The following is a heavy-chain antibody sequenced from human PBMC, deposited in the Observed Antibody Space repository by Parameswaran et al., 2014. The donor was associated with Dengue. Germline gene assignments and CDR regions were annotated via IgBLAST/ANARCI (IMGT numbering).Heavy chain of an antibody. Sequence: VRQAPGKGLEWVSSISSSSSYIYYADSVKGRFTISRDNAKNSLYLQMNSLRAEDTAVYYCARDLVGGWLETYWGQGTLVTVS. CDR3: ARDLVGGWLETY. J-gene: IGHJ4*02. CDR2: ISSSSSYI. V-gene: IGHV3-21*01. D-gene: IGHD6-19*01.